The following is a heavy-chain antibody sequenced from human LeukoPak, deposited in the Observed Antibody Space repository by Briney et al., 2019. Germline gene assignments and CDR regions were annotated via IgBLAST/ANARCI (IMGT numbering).Heavy chain of an antibody. CDR3: ARLYYYGSGKSSRPADI. CDR2: IYYSGST. J-gene: IGHJ3*02. Sequence: SETLSLTCTASGGSISSYYWSWIRQPPGKGLEWIGYIYYSGSTNYNPSLKSRVTISVETSKSQFSLKVSSVAAADTAVYYCARLYYYGSGKSSRPADIWGQGTMVTVSS. D-gene: IGHD3-10*01. V-gene: IGHV4-59*01. CDR1: GGSISSYY.